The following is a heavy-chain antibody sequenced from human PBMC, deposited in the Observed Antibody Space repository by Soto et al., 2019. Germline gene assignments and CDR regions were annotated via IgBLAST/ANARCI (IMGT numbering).Heavy chain of an antibody. J-gene: IGHJ4*02. D-gene: IGHD1-7*01. CDR2: ISSSGSTI. CDR3: AREGANWNYAFDY. Sequence: GGSLRLSCAASGFTSSSYEMNWVRQAPGKGLEWVSYISSSGSTIYYADSVKGRFTISRDNAKNSLYLQMNSLRAEDTAVYYCAREGANWNYAFDYWGQGTLVTVSS. V-gene: IGHV3-48*03. CDR1: GFTSSSYE.